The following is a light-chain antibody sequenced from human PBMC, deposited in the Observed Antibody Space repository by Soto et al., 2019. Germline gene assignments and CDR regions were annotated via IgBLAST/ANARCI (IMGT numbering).Light chain of an antibody. V-gene: IGKV4-1*01. J-gene: IGKJ2*04. CDR2: WAS. CDR3: QQYYSLPCS. Sequence: DIVMTQSPDSLSVSIDESATINCTSSQSDFYRSSDKRYLAWYQQKPGQPPTLLIYWASTRESGVPARFSGSGSGTDFTLTITSLQAEDVAVYYCQQYYSLPCSFGQGTKVDI. CDR1: QSDFYRSSDKRY.